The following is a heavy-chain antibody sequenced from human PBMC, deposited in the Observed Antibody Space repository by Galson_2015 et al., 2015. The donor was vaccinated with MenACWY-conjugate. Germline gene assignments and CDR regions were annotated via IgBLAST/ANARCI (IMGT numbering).Heavy chain of an antibody. J-gene: IGHJ6*02. V-gene: IGHV1-18*04. Sequence: SVKVSCKASGYTFTSYGISWVRQAPGQGLEWMGWISAYNGNTNYAQKLQGRVTMTTDTSTSTAYMELRSLRSDDTAVYYCARVQQQLGPFGFYYYGMDVWGQGTTVTVSS. D-gene: IGHD6-13*01. CDR2: ISAYNGNT. CDR3: ARVQQQLGPFGFYYYGMDV. CDR1: GYTFTSYG.